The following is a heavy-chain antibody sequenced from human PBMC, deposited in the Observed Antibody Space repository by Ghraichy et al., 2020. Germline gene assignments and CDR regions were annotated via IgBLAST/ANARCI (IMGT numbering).Heavy chain of an antibody. V-gene: IGHV3-23*01. CDR2: IGADAVTT. CDR3: AKGGHNTGYGFDP. J-gene: IGHJ5*02. CDR1: GFTFRSYS. D-gene: IGHD5-12*01. Sequence: LSLTCATSGFTFRSYSMNWVRQAPGKGLEWVSIIGADAVTTYYADSMKGRFTVSRDNSKNTLYLIMSGLRAEDTAVYYCAKGGHNTGYGFDPWGQGTLVTVSS.